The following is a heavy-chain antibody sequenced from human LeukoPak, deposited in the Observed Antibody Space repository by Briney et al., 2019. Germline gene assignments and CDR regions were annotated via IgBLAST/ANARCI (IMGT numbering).Heavy chain of an antibody. J-gene: IGHJ4*02. D-gene: IGHD6-13*01. CDR1: GYTFTGYY. CDR2: INPNSGGT. CDR3: ARARGIKYSSSWDGGPLDY. V-gene: IGHV1-2*02. Sequence: GASVTVSFKASGYTFTGYYMHWVRQAPGQGLEWMGWINPNSGGTNYAQKFQGRVTMTRDTSISTAYMELSRLRSDDTAVYYCARARGIKYSSSWDGGPLDYWGQGTLVTVSS.